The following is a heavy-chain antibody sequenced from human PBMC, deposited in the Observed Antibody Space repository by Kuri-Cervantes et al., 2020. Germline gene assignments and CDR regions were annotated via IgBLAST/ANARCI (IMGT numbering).Heavy chain of an antibody. CDR1: GFTFSSYA. Sequence: LTCVAPGFTFSSYAMSWVRHAPGKGLEWVSTISGSGDITYYADSVKGRFIIFRDNSKNTLYLQMIRVRAEDTAVYYCARGARYYDSTPYYFDYWGQGTLVTVSS. V-gene: IGHV3-23*01. D-gene: IGHD3-22*01. CDR3: ARGARYYDSTPYYFDY. J-gene: IGHJ4*02. CDR2: ISGSGDIT.